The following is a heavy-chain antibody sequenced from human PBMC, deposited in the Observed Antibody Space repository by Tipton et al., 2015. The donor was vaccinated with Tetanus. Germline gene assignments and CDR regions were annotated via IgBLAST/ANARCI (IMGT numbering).Heavy chain of an antibody. D-gene: IGHD6-19*01. CDR3: ARGYSSGWYPQTDY. CDR1: GGSISSYY. J-gene: IGHJ4*02. CDR2: IYYSGST. Sequence: LRLSCTVSGGSISSYYWSWIRQPPGKGLEWIGYIYYSGSTNYNPSLKSRVTISVDTPKNQFSLKLSSVTAADTAVYYCARGYSSGWYPQTDYWGQGTLVTVSS. V-gene: IGHV4-59*01.